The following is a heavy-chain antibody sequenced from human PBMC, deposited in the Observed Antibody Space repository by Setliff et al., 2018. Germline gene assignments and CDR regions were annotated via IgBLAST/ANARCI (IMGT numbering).Heavy chain of an antibody. CDR3: ARVRYVFWSGSIDY. J-gene: IGHJ4*02. V-gene: IGHV4-34*01. CDR1: GGSFSGYY. Sequence: PSETLSLTCAADGGSFSGYYWSWIRQPPGKGLEWIGEINHSGSSNYNPSLKSRVTISVDTSKNQFSLRLSSVTAADTAVYYCARVRYVFWSGSIDYWGQGTLVTVSS. D-gene: IGHD3-3*01. CDR2: INHSGSS.